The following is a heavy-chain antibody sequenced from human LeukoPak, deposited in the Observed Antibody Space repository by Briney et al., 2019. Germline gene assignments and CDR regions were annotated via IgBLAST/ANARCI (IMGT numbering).Heavy chain of an antibody. CDR3: ARDPGGIYSYGSRPSFDFDY. Sequence: GASVKVSCKASGYTFTGYYMHWVRQAPGQGLEWMGWINPNSGGTNYAQKFQGWVTMTRDTSISTAYMELSRLRSDDTAVYYCARDPGGIYSYGSRPSFDFDYWGQGTLVTVSS. J-gene: IGHJ4*02. D-gene: IGHD5-18*01. V-gene: IGHV1-2*04. CDR2: INPNSGGT. CDR1: GYTFTGYY.